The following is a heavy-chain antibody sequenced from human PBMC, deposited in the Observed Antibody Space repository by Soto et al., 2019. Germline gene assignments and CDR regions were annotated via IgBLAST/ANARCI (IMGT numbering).Heavy chain of an antibody. CDR2: ISYDGSNK. CDR3: GKDFGGVSEGGN. Sequence: QVQLVESGGGVVQPGRSLRLSCAASGFTFSSYGMHWVRQAPGKGLEWVAVISYDGSNKYYADSVKGRFTISRDNSKNTLYLQMNSLRAEDTAVYYCGKDFGGVSEGGNWGQGTLVTVSS. CDR1: GFTFSSYG. V-gene: IGHV3-30*18. J-gene: IGHJ4*02. D-gene: IGHD3-16*01.